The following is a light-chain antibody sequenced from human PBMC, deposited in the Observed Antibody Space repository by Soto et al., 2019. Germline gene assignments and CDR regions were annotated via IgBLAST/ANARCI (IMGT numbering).Light chain of an antibody. CDR1: QSVSGNS. CDR3: EQYGSLPRT. J-gene: IGKJ1*01. V-gene: IGKV3-20*01. Sequence: EIVLTQSPGTLSLSPGERATLSCRASQSVSGNSLAWYQRKVGQPPRLLIHGASTRATGIPDRFSGSGSGTDLTLTISSPEPEDFALFYCEQYGSLPRTFGQGNKVEIK. CDR2: GAS.